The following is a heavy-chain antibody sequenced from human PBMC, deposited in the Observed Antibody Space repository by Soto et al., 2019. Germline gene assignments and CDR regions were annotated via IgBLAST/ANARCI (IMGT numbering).Heavy chain of an antibody. V-gene: IGHV3-21*01. Sequence: PGGSLRLSCAASGFTFSSYSMNWVRQAPGKGLEWVSSISSSSSYIYYADSVKGRFTISRDNAKNSLYLQMNSLRAEGTAVYYCAKDNRGRYSYGFFYYYGMDVWGQGTTVTVSS. J-gene: IGHJ6*02. CDR3: AKDNRGRYSYGFFYYYGMDV. CDR1: GFTFSSYS. D-gene: IGHD5-18*01. CDR2: ISSSSSYI.